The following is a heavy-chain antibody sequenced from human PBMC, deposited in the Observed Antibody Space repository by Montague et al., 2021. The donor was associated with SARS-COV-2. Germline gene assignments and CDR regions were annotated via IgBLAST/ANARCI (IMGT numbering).Heavy chain of an antibody. Sequence: RSLSLAASGFTFNKYSMNWVRQAPGKGLEWVSSISTSSLYIYYTDSVKGRFTVARANAKNSVFLEMNSLRVEDTAVYYCARAHSGSYSVGGDAFDLWGRGTLVTVSS. D-gene: IGHD5/OR15-5a*01. CDR3: ARAHSGSYSVGGDAFDL. V-gene: IGHV3-21*01. CDR2: ISTSSLYI. CDR1: GFTFNKYS. J-gene: IGHJ3*01.